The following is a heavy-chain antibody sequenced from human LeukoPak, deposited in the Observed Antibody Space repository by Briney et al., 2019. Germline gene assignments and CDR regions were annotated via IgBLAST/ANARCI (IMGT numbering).Heavy chain of an antibody. J-gene: IGHJ4*02. Sequence: SETLSLTCGVYGGSFSGYYWSWIRQPPGKGLEWIGDINHIGNTNYNPSLKSRVTILLDKPKNQFSLRLSSVTAADTAVYYCAQIAAAGSRGGDYWGQGTLVTVSS. CDR2: INHIGNT. D-gene: IGHD6-13*01. CDR3: AQIAAAGSRGGDY. V-gene: IGHV4-34*01. CDR1: GGSFSGYY.